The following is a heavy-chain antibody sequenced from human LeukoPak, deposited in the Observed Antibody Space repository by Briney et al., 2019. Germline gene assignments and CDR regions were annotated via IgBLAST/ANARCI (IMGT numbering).Heavy chain of an antibody. V-gene: IGHV3-48*04. CDR1: GFTFSSYS. D-gene: IGHD7-27*01. Sequence: GGSLRLSCAASGFTFSSYSMNWVRQAPGKGLEWVSYISSSSSTIYYADSVKGRFTISRDNAKNSLYLQMNSLRAEDTAVYYCATLTGDRQDAFDIWGQGTMVTVSS. J-gene: IGHJ3*02. CDR2: ISSSSSTI. CDR3: ATLTGDRQDAFDI.